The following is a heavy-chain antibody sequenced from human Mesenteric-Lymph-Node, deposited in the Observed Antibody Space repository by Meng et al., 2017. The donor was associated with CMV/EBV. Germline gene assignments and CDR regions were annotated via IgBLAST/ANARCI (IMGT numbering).Heavy chain of an antibody. CDR1: GFTFNVYY. CDR2: ISDDTSYT. J-gene: IGHJ3*02. CDR3: ARDRNSAAGDPFDI. D-gene: IGHD6-13*01. Sequence: SGFTFNVYYMNWIRQAPGKGLEWVSYISDDTSYTNYADSVKGRFTISRDNAKNSLYLHMDSLRAEDTAIYYCARDRNSAAGDPFDIWGQGTMVTVSS. V-gene: IGHV3-11*06.